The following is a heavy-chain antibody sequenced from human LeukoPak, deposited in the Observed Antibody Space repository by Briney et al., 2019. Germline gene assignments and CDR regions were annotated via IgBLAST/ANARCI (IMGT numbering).Heavy chain of an antibody. V-gene: IGHV3-30-3*01. CDR3: ARDMYNNGWSSFDY. CDR1: GFTFSSYA. CDR2: ISFDGTNK. J-gene: IGHJ4*02. Sequence: PGRSLRLSCAASGFTFSSYAMHWVRQAPGKGLGWVAVISFDGTNKYYADSVKGRFTISRDNSKNTLYLQMNSLRAEDTAVYYCARDMYNNGWSSFDYWGQGTLVTVSS. D-gene: IGHD6-19*01.